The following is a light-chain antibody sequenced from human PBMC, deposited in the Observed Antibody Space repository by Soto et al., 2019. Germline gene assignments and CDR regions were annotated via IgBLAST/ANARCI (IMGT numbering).Light chain of an antibody. CDR2: GAS. Sequence: DILLTQSPGTPSLSPGERATLSCRASQSVSSSYLAWYQQKPGQAPRLLIYGASSRTTGIPDRFSCSGSGTNFTLTISRLEPEDFAVHYCQQYGSSPFTFGPGNKVD. CDR1: QSVSSSY. CDR3: QQYGSSPFT. J-gene: IGKJ3*01. V-gene: IGKV3-20*01.